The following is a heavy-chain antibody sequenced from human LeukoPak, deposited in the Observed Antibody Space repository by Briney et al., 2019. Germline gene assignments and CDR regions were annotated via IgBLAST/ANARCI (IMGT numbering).Heavy chain of an antibody. J-gene: IGHJ3*02. CDR3: ARGRGGYDSSGYYYENAFDI. CDR1: GFTFSSYE. Sequence: RPGGSLRLSCAASGFTFSSYEMNWVRQAPGKGPEWVSGINWNGGSTGYADSVKGRFTISRDNAKNSLYLQMNSLRAEDTALYYCARGRGGYDSSGYYYENAFDIWGQGTMVTVSS. CDR2: INWNGGST. D-gene: IGHD3-22*01. V-gene: IGHV3-20*04.